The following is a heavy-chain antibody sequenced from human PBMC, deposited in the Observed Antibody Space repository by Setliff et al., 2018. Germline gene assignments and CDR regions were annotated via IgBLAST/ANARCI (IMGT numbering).Heavy chain of an antibody. CDR1: GFTLRSYW. CDR3: MNSYRGYDDYPDY. V-gene: IGHV3-7*03. D-gene: IGHD5-12*01. J-gene: IGHJ4*02. Sequence: GGSLRLSCAASGFTLRSYWMSWVRQAPGKGLEWVANIKEDGSETYYGGSVKGRFTISRDNAKNSLYLQMNSLRVEDTAVYYCMNSYRGYDDYPDYWGQGTLVTVS. CDR2: IKEDGSET.